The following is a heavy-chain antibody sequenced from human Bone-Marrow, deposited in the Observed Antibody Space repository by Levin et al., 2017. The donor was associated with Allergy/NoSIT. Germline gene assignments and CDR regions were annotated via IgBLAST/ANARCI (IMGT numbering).Heavy chain of an antibody. CDR3: ARHGGPDSGSGWFDP. J-gene: IGHJ5*02. D-gene: IGHD3-10*01. CDR2: IDPHDSYM. CDR1: GSTFTSYW. Sequence: PGGSLRLSCKGSGSTFTSYWISWVRQMPGKGLEWMGRIDPHDSYMSYNPSFQGHVTISADKSRNTVYLQWSSLKASDTAMYYCARHGGPDSGSGWFDPWGQGTLVTVSS. V-gene: IGHV5-10-1*01.